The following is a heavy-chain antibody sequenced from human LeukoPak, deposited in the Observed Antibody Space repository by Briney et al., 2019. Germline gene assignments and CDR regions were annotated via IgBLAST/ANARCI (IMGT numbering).Heavy chain of an antibody. CDR1: GYTFTGYY. Sequence: ASVKVSCNASGYTFTGYYMHWVRQAPGQGLEWMGWINPNSGGTNYAQKFQGRVTMTRDTSISTAYMELSRLRSDDTAVYYCARDALHYRLYYYMDVWGKGTTVTVSS. CDR3: ARDALHYRLYYYMDV. CDR2: INPNSGGT. V-gene: IGHV1-2*02. J-gene: IGHJ6*03. D-gene: IGHD1-26*01.